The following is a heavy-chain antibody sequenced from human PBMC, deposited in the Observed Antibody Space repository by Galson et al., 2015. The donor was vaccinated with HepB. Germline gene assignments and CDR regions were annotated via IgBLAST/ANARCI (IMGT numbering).Heavy chain of an antibody. J-gene: IGHJ5*02. CDR2: IIPIFGTA. CDR1: GGTFSSYA. Sequence: SVKVSCKASGGTFSSYAISWVRQAPGQGLEWMGGIIPIFGTANYAQKFQGRVTITADESTSTAYMELSSLRSEDTAVYYCARDLPRAAGNFRNWFDPWGQGTLVTVSS. V-gene: IGHV1-69*13. D-gene: IGHD6-13*01. CDR3: ARDLPRAAGNFRNWFDP.